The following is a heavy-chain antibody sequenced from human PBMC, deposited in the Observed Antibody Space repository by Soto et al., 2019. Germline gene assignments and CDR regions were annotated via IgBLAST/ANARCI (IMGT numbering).Heavy chain of an antibody. D-gene: IGHD3-16*02. V-gene: IGHV4-30-4*01. CDR3: ARPLTFGGVIVDAFDI. Sequence: QVQLQESGPGLVKPSQTLSLTCTVSGGSISSGDYYWSWIRQPPGKGLEWIGYIYYSGSTYYNPSLKSRVTISVDTSKNQFSLKLSSVTAADTAVYYCARPLTFGGVIVDAFDIWGQGTMVTVSS. CDR1: GGSISSGDYY. J-gene: IGHJ3*02. CDR2: IYYSGST.